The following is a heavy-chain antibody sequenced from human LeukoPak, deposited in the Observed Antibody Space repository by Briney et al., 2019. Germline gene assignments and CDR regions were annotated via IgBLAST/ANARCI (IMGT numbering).Heavy chain of an antibody. CDR1: GFTFSSYE. V-gene: IGHV3-33*08. CDR3: ARDRNIVVPSGNFDS. CDR2: IWYDGSNK. Sequence: PGGSLRLSCAASGFTFSSYEMNWVRQAPGKGLEWVAGIWYDGSNKHYADSVKGRFTISRDNSKNTVYLQLNSLRAEDTGVYFCARDRNIVVPSGNFDSCGQGIVVTVSS. D-gene: IGHD2-2*01. J-gene: IGHJ4*02.